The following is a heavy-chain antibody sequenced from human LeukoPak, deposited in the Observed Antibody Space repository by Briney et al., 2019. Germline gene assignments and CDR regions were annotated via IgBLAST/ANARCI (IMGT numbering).Heavy chain of an antibody. CDR2: INPNSGGT. J-gene: IGHJ4*02. CDR3: ARDVPPRDIVVVPAATMPETTLNY. Sequence: ASVKVSCKASGYTFTGYCMHWVRQAPGQGLEWMGWINPNSGGTNYAQKFQGRVTMTRDTSISTAYMELSRLRSDDTAVYYCARDVPPRDIVVVPAATMPETTLNYWGQGTLVTVSS. V-gene: IGHV1-2*02. CDR1: GYTFTGYC. D-gene: IGHD2-2*01.